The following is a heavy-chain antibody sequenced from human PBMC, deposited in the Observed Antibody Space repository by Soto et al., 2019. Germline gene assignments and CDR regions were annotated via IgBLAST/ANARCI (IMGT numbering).Heavy chain of an antibody. D-gene: IGHD3-10*01. Sequence: PSETLSLTCTVSGDSMNEWPFCWGWIRQSPGKGLEFIGCLRYSGATMFNPSLTSRLTMSVDTSRNHVSLELRSVTAADTAVYYCARHRDDANYGSGVDTWGQGARVS. CDR2: LRYSGAT. CDR3: ARHRDDANYGSGVDT. J-gene: IGHJ5*02. V-gene: IGHV4-39*01. CDR1: GDSMNEWPFC.